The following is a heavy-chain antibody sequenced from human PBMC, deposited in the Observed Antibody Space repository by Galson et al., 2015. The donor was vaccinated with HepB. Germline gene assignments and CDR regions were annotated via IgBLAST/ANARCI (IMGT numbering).Heavy chain of an antibody. V-gene: IGHV3-23*01. J-gene: IGHJ4*02. CDR2: ISASGGST. Sequence: SLRLSCATYEFTFSGYAMNWVRQAPGKGLEWVSVISASGGSTYYADSVKGRFTISRDNSKNTLYLQMNSLRAEDTAVYYCAKVSSTGTTRGSFDYWGQGTLVTVSS. CDR3: AKVSSTGTTRGSFDY. CDR1: EFTFSGYA. D-gene: IGHD1-1*01.